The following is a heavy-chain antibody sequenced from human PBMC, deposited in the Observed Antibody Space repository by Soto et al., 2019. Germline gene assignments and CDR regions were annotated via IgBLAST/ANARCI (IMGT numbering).Heavy chain of an antibody. D-gene: IGHD2-2*01. CDR2: VYPDDSGT. CDR1: GYSFNIYW. Sequence: EVQLVQSGAEVKKPGESLKVSCKASGYSFNIYWIGWVRQLPGKGLEWMGVVYPDDSGTIYSPSFQGQVTISVDKSISTDYLQWSSLKASDTAMYYCARRVHSNSPGGGLDGWGQGTTVTVSS. J-gene: IGHJ6*02. CDR3: ARRVHSNSPGGGLDG. V-gene: IGHV5-51*03.